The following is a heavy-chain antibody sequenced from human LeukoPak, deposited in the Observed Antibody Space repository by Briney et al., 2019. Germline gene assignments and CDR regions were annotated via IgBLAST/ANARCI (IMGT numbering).Heavy chain of an antibody. CDR3: AAPFDYDFWSGYPETKLDY. CDR2: ISGSGGST. D-gene: IGHD3-3*01. J-gene: IGHJ4*02. CDR1: GFTFSSYA. Sequence: PGGSLRLSCAASGFTFSSYAMSLVRQAPGKGLEWVSAISGSGGSTYYADSVKGRFTISRDNSKNTLYLQMNSLRAEDTAVYYCAAPFDYDFWSGYPETKLDYWGQGTLVTVSS. V-gene: IGHV3-23*01.